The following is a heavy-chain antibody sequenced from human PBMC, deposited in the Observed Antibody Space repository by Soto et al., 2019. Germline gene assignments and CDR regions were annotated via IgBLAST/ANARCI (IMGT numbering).Heavy chain of an antibody. CDR2: IWYDGSNK. CDR3: ARERGYYGSGSYYPNWFDP. D-gene: IGHD3-10*01. CDR1: GFTFSSYG. V-gene: IGHV3-33*01. J-gene: IGHJ5*02. Sequence: VQLVESGGGVVQPGRSLRLSCAASGFTFSSYGMHWVRQAPGKGLEWVAVIWYDGSNKYYADSVKGRFTISRDNSKNTLYLQMNSLRAEDTAVYYCARERGYYGSGSYYPNWFDPWGQGTLVTVSS.